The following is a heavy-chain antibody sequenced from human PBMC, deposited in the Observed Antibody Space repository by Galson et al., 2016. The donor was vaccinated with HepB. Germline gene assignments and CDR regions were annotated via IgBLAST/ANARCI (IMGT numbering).Heavy chain of an antibody. CDR2: IWNDGSYK. CDR3: ARDSGTPPPRRGPSSGY. Sequence: SLRLSCAASGFTFSGYGMHWVRQAPGKGLEWVALIWNDGSYKNYADSVKGRFTISRDSSKNTLYLQMNSLRAEDTAIYYCARDSGTPPPRRGPSSGYWGQGTLVTVSS. D-gene: IGHD1-26*01. J-gene: IGHJ4*02. V-gene: IGHV3-33*01. CDR1: GFTFSGYG.